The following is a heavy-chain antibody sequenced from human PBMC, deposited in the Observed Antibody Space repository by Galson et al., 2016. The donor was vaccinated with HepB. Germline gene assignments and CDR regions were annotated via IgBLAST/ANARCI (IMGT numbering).Heavy chain of an antibody. V-gene: IGHV1-8*01. CDR3: ARGRIKSITMIVVVKLTYYFDY. Sequence: SVKVSCKASGYTFTSYDINWVRQAPGQGLEWMAWMNPNSGNTGYAQKFQGRVTMTRNTSISTAYMELSSLRSEDTAVYYCARGRIKSITMIVVVKLTYYFDYWGQGTLVTVSS. D-gene: IGHD3-22*01. J-gene: IGHJ4*02. CDR1: GYTFTSYD. CDR2: MNPNSGNT.